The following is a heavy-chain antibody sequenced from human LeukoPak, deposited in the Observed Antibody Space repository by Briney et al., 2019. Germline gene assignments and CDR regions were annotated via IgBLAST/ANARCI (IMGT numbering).Heavy chain of an antibody. J-gene: IGHJ4*02. CDR2: VDPSGDIA. V-gene: IGHV1-46*01. CDR3: ARDSFGVRGFDH. CDR1: GYTFIHYY. D-gene: IGHD3-10*01. Sequence: ASVKVSCKTSGYTFIHYYMHWVRQASGEGFEWMGIVDPSGDIATYAQKFQGRVTLTTDTSTSTFYMELSSLRSEDTAIYYCARDSFGVRGFDHWGQGTPVTVSS.